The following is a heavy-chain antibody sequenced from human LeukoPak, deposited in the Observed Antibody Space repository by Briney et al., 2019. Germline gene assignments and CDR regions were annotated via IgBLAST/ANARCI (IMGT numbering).Heavy chain of an antibody. CDR1: GFAFTTSA. Sequence: SVKVSCKTSGFAFTTSAVQWVRQARGQGLEWIEWIVVGSGDANYAQKFRERVTITTDMSINTAYMELSSLTSEDTAVYYCAAPKGVAYYYGSGSHWDFDSWGQGTLVTVSS. CDR2: IVVGSGDA. J-gene: IGHJ4*02. D-gene: IGHD3-10*01. V-gene: IGHV1-58*01. CDR3: AAPKGVAYYYGSGSHWDFDS.